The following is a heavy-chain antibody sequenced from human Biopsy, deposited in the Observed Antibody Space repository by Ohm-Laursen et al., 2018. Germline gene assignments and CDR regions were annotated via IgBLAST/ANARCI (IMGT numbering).Heavy chain of an antibody. Sequence: TLSLTCTVSGDSISSYYWSWLPQPPGQGLQWIGYVYYTGSTDYNPSLQSRVTISVDTSKNHFSLRLRSVTPADTAIYYCARDRGYYSDRTVPGYFDLWGRGTLVTVSS. V-gene: IGHV4-59*01. CDR3: ARDRGYYSDRTVPGYFDL. J-gene: IGHJ2*01. CDR1: GDSISSYY. CDR2: VYYTGST. D-gene: IGHD3-22*01.